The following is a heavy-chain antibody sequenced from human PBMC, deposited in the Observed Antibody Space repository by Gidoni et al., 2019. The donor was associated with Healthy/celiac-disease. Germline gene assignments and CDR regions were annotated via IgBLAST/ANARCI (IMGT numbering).Heavy chain of an antibody. CDR1: AFTSSSHS. D-gene: IGHD3-22*01. J-gene: IGHJ5*02. CDR3: ARENYYDSSGPRWFDP. Sequence: EVQLVESGGGLVKPGGPLSPPCAPFAFTSSSHSRNWFRQAPGKGLKWVSSIISSSSNIYYADSVKGRFTISRDNAKNSLYLQMNSLRTEDTAVYYCARENYYDSSGPRWFDPWGQGTLVTVSS. V-gene: IGHV3-21*01. CDR2: IISSSSNI.